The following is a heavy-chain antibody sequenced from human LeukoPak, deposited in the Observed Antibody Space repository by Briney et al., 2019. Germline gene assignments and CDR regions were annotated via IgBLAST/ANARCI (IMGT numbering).Heavy chain of an antibody. CDR1: GGTFSDYA. CDR2: MNPNSGNT. J-gene: IGHJ6*04. CDR3: ARGPRSSPADV. D-gene: IGHD6-13*01. V-gene: IGHV1-8*01. Sequence: ASLKVSCKASGGTFSDYALNWVRQATGQGLEWMGWMNPNSGNTGYAQKFQGRVTMTRNTSISTAYMELSSLRSEDTAVYYCARGPRSSPADVWGKGTTVTISS.